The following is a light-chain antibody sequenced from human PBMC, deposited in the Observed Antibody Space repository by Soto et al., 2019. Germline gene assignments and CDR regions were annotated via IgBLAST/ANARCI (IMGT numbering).Light chain of an antibody. Sequence: QSVLTQAPSASGTPGQRVTISCSGSSSNIGSNTVNWYQQLPGTSPKLLIYSNNQRPSGVPDRFSGSKSGTSVSLAISGLQSEDEADYYCAAWDDSLNGRVFGGGTKLTVL. J-gene: IGLJ3*02. V-gene: IGLV1-44*01. CDR2: SNN. CDR1: SSNIGSNT. CDR3: AAWDDSLNGRV.